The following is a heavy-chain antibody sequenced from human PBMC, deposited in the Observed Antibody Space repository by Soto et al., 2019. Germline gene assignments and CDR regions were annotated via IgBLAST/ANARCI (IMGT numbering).Heavy chain of an antibody. CDR2: ISYDGRNK. V-gene: IGHV3-30*04. D-gene: IGHD5-18*01. CDR3: AREMTAPNDYYYGMDV. Sequence: QVQLVESGGGVVQPGRSLRVSCAASGFTFSSNAMHWVRQAPRKGLERVAIISYDGRNKFYADYVKGRFTISRDNSKNALYVQMHSQRDEDTALYYCAREMTAPNDYYYGMDVWGQGTTVTLSS. CDR1: GFTFSSNA. J-gene: IGHJ6*02.